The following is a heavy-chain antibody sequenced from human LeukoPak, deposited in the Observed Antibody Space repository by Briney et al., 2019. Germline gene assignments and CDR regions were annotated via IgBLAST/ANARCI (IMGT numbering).Heavy chain of an antibody. CDR2: IYYSGNT. V-gene: IGHV4-59*01. CDR1: GRSLNPYF. CDR3: ARGEVHHHTTGRTSASTYYYYYMAV. D-gene: IGHD1-1*01. J-gene: IGHJ6*03. Sequence: SETLSFTCTVSGRSLNPYFWTWIRQPPEKGLEWIGHIYYSGNTNYNPSLKSRVPISLDTSKNQFSLKLSSVTAADTAVYYCARGEVHHHTTGRTSASTYYYYYMAVWGKGTTVTVSS.